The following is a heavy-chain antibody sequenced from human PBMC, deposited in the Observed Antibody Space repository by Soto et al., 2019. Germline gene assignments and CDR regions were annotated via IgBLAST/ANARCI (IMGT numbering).Heavy chain of an antibody. CDR2: ISSSSSTI. CDR3: AKGVLGYCSSNSCYAYDF. J-gene: IGHJ4*02. D-gene: IGHD2-2*01. Sequence: GGSLRLSCAASGFTFSSYTMNWVRQAPGKGLEWVSYISSSSSTIYYADSVKGRFTISRDNAKNSLYLQMNSLRAEDTAVYYCAKGVLGYCSSNSCYAYDFWGQGTLVTVSS. V-gene: IGHV3-48*01. CDR1: GFTFSSYT.